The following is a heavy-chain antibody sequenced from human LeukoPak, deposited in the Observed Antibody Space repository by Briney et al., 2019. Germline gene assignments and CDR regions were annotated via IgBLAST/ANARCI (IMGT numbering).Heavy chain of an antibody. CDR2: IYYSGST. CDR3: ARLNNVGNSAFDV. CDR1: GGSISNYY. D-gene: IGHD4-23*01. V-gene: IGHV4-59*08. J-gene: IGHJ3*01. Sequence: PSETLSLTCTVSGGSISNYYWSWVRQPPAKGLEWIGYIYYSGSTNYNPSLNGRVTFSVDPSKNQIFLKLSSVTAADAAVYYCARLNNVGNSAFDVWGQGTMVTVSS.